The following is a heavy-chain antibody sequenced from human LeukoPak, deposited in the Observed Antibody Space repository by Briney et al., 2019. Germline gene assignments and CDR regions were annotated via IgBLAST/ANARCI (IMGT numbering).Heavy chain of an antibody. Sequence: SVKVSCKASGFTFTSSAMQWVRQARGQRLEWIGWIVVGSGNTNYAQKFQERVTITRDMSTSTAYMELSSLRSEDTAVYYCARTRITMIVVVNFPFDYWGQGTLVTVSS. J-gene: IGHJ4*02. CDR1: GFTFTSSA. D-gene: IGHD3-22*01. V-gene: IGHV1-58*02. CDR2: IVVGSGNT. CDR3: ARTRITMIVVVNFPFDY.